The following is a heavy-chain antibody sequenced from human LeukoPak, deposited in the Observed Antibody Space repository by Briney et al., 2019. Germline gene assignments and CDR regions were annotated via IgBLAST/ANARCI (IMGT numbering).Heavy chain of an antibody. J-gene: IGHJ4*02. CDR3: ARNYYNDY. CDR1: GFTFTNSA. V-gene: IGHV3-21*01. Sequence: GGSLRLSCAASGFTFTNSAMNWVRQAPGKGLEWVSSINDVASHIYYADSVKGRFTISRDNAKNSVSLQMNSLRAEDTAVYYCARNYYNDYWGQGTLVTVSS. CDR2: INDVASHI. D-gene: IGHD3-10*01.